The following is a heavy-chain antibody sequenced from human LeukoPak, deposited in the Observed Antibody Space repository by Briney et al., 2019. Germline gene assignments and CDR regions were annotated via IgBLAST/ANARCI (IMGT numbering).Heavy chain of an antibody. Sequence: GGSLRLSCAPSGFTFIYHWMTSVRQAPGKGLGWVTNIKKDGTVKNYVDSVRDRDTLSRDNAKNSLYLQMNSLKAEVTGVYYCTRDWLDVYLDYWGQGVLVTVSS. J-gene: IGHJ4*02. CDR1: GFTFIYHW. CDR2: IKKDGTVK. CDR3: TRDWLDVYLDY. D-gene: IGHD6-19*01. V-gene: IGHV3-7*01.